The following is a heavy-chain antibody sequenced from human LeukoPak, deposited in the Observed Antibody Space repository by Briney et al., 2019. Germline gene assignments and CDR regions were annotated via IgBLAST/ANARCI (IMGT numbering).Heavy chain of an antibody. Sequence: ASVTVSCTASGYTFTSYGISWVRQAPGQGLEWVAWISAYNSNKNSAEKFQGKVTMTIDTSTSTAYMELRSLKSDDTAVYYCVRHIKPAGPWDGMDVWGQGTTVIVSS. CDR2: ISAYNSNK. D-gene: IGHD1-26*01. J-gene: IGHJ6*02. CDR1: GYTFTSYG. CDR3: VRHIKPAGPWDGMDV. V-gene: IGHV1-18*04.